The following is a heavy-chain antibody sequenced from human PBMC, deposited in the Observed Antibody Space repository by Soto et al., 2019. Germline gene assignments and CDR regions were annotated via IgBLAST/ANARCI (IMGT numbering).Heavy chain of an antibody. D-gene: IGHD6-19*01. CDR3: ARESGGIAVAGTENNWFDP. CDR1: GGSISNSNW. J-gene: IGHJ5*02. V-gene: IGHV4-4*02. CDR2: IYHSGST. Sequence: QVQLQESGPGLVKPSGTLSLTCAVSGGSISNSNWWSWVRQPPGKGLEWIGEIYHSGSTNYNPSLKSRVTLSVDKSKNQFSLKLSSVTAADTAVYYCARESGGIAVAGTENNWFDPWGQGTLVTVSS.